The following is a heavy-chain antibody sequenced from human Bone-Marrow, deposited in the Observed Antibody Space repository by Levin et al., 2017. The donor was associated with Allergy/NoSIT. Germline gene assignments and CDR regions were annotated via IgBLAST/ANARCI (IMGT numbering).Heavy chain of an antibody. D-gene: IGHD6-19*01. CDR1: GASVSSSNYH. J-gene: IGHJ4*02. V-gene: IGHV4-39*02. Sequence: SETLSLTCTVSGASVSSSNYHWGWIRQPPGKGLEWIGSIHHSGSTYYNPSLKSRVPISVDTSRNQFSLRLSSATAADTAVYYCARDFIGVPGNFDYWGQGTLVTVSS. CDR3: ARDFIGVPGNFDY. CDR2: IHHSGST.